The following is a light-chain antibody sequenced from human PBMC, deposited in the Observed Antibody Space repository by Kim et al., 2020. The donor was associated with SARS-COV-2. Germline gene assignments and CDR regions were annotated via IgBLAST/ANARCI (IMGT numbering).Light chain of an antibody. V-gene: IGKV3-11*01. J-gene: IGKJ2*01. CDR2: GAS. CDR3: QQRSNWPPYT. Sequence: EIVMTQSPATLSVSPGERATLSCRASQSIINNLAWYQQKPGQAPRLLISGASNRATGIPARFSGSGSGTDFTLTISSLEPEDFAVYYCQQRSNWPPYTFGQGTKLEI. CDR1: QSIINN.